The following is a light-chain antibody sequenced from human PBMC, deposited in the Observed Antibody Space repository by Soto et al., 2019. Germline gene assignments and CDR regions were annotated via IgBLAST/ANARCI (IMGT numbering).Light chain of an antibody. CDR3: LKANTFPIT. CDR2: AAS. Sequence: IQMTQSPSSLSASVGDRVTITCRASQRIRSYFNWYKQKPGNAPKLLIYAASSLQSGVPSRFSGSGSGRYCTLTISSLHTEDFATYYCLKANTFPITFGQGTRREI. V-gene: IGKV1-39*01. J-gene: IGKJ5*01. CDR1: QRIRSY.